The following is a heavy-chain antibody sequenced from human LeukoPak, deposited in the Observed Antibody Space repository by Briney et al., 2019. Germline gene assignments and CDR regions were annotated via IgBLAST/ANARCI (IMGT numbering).Heavy chain of an antibody. CDR2: ISFDGVNT. J-gene: IGHJ6*03. CDR1: GFTFSTYA. CDR3: ARGQGYESYYYMDV. V-gene: IGHV3-30*04. D-gene: IGHD2-2*01. Sequence: PGGSLRLSCAASGFTFSTYAIHWVRQAPGKGLEWVAVISFDGVNTFYADSVKGRFTISRDNSNNTVYLQMNNLRPEDTAVFYCARGQGYESYYYMDVCGKGTTVSVSS.